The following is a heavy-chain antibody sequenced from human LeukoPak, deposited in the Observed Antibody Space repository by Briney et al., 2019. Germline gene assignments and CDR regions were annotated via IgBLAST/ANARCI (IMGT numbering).Heavy chain of an antibody. CDR2: INSDGSST. Sequence: GGSLRLSCATSGFTFGDHAMSWVRQAPGKGLVWVSRINSDGSSTSYADSVKGRFTISRDNAKNTLYLQMNSLRAEDTAVYYCARVPVRRYYGSGSYYHYYYGMDVWGKGTTVTVSS. D-gene: IGHD3-10*01. CDR3: ARVPVRRYYGSGSYYHYYYGMDV. CDR1: GFTFGDHA. V-gene: IGHV3-74*01. J-gene: IGHJ6*04.